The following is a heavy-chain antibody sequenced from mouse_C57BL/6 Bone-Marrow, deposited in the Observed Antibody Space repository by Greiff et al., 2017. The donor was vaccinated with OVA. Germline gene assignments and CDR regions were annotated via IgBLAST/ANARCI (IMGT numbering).Heavy chain of an antibody. V-gene: IGHV1-47*01. Sequence: VQVVESGAELVKPGASVKMSCTASGYTFTTYPIEWMKQNHGKSLEWIGNFHPYNDDTKYNEKFKGKATLTVEKSSSTVYLELSRLTSDDSAVYYCARGLYYGKRGYAMDYWGQGTSVTVSS. CDR1: GYTFTTYP. CDR2: FHPYNDDT. CDR3: ARGLYYGKRGYAMDY. J-gene: IGHJ4*01. D-gene: IGHD2-1*01.